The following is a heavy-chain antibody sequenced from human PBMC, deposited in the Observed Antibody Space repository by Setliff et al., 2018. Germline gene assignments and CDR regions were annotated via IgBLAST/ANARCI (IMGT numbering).Heavy chain of an antibody. CDR1: GYTFTSYA. CDR3: ASSGYCSGGSCYSVHPKDAFDI. Sequence: ASVKVSCKASGYTFTSYAMNWVRQAPGQGLEWMGWINTNTGNPTYAQGFTGRFVFSLDTSVSTAYLQISSLKAEDTAVYYCASSGYCSGGSCYSVHPKDAFDIWGQGTMVTVS. J-gene: IGHJ3*02. V-gene: IGHV7-4-1*02. D-gene: IGHD2-15*01. CDR2: INTNTGNP.